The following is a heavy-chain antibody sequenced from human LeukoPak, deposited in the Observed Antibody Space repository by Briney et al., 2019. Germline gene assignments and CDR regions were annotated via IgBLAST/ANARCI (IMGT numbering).Heavy chain of an antibody. CDR1: GYSISSGYY. CDR3: ARNYFDSPFDP. D-gene: IGHD3-22*01. V-gene: IGHV4-38-2*02. J-gene: IGHJ5*02. Sequence: SETLSLTCTVSGYSISSGYYWGWIRQPPGKGLEWIGSIYHSGSTYYNPSLKSRVTISVDTSKNQFSLKLSSVTAADTAVYFCARNYFDSPFDPWGQGTLVTVSS. CDR2: IYHSGST.